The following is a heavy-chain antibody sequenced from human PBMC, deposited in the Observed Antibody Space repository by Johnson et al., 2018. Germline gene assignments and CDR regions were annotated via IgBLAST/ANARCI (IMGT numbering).Heavy chain of an antibody. CDR1: GFSFDDYA. D-gene: IGHD4-23*01. J-gene: IGHJ3*02. CDR3: AKDIFGYGCNLGEAFDI. CDR2: ISWNSGSI. Sequence: EVQLVESGGGVVQPGRSLRLSCAASGFSFDDYAMHWVRQAPGKGLEWVSGISWNSGSIGYADSVKGRFTISRDNAKNSLYLQMNSLRAEDTALSYCAKDIFGYGCNLGEAFDIWGQGTMVTVSS. V-gene: IGHV3-9*01.